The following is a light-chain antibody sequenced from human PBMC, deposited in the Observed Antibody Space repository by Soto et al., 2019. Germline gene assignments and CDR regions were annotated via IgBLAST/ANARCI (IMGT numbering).Light chain of an antibody. V-gene: IGKV4-1*01. Sequence: DIVMTQSPDSLAVSLGERATINCKSSQNVLYSSNSKNYLAWYQQKAGQPPKMVMYWATTREPGVPERFSGSGSGTEFTLTISSLQAEDVAVYYCQQYFRPPLTLGGATKVDIK. J-gene: IGKJ4*01. CDR1: QNVLYSSNSKNY. CDR3: QQYFRPPLT. CDR2: WAT.